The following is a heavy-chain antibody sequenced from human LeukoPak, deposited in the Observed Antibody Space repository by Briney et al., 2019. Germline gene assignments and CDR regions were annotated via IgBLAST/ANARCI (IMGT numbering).Heavy chain of an antibody. V-gene: IGHV5-51*01. J-gene: IGHJ4*02. Sequence: GESLKISFKGSGYSFTSYWIGWVRQMPGKGLEWMGLIYPGDSDTRYSPSFQGQVTISADQSISTAYLPWSSLKASDTAMYYYASREGGYSGDYWGQGTLVTVSS. CDR1: GYSFTSYW. D-gene: IGHD2-15*01. CDR3: ASREGGYSGDY. CDR2: IYPGDSDT.